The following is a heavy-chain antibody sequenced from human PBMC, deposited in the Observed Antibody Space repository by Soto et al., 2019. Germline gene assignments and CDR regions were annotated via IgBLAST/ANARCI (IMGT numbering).Heavy chain of an antibody. CDR3: ATPPYWYSSGWYVGFDY. J-gene: IGHJ4*02. CDR2: ISAYNGNT. D-gene: IGHD6-19*01. CDR1: GYTFTSYG. Sequence: QVQLVQSGAEVKKPGASVKVSCKASGYTFTSYGISWVRQAPGQGLEWMGWISAYNGNTNYAQKLQGRVTMTTDTSTSTAYMELRSLRSDDTAVYYCATPPYWYSSGWYVGFDYWGQGTLVTVSS. V-gene: IGHV1-18*04.